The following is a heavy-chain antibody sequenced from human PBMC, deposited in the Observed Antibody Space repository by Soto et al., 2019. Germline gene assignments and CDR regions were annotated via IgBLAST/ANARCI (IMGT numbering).Heavy chain of an antibody. CDR1: GGSISSGGYS. Sequence: QLQLQESGSGLVXPSQXLSLTCAVSGGSISSGGYSWSWIRQPPGKGLEWIGYIYHSGSTYYNPSLKSRVTISVDRCKNQXSXXXXXXXXXXXXVYYCARVPDRWGQGTLVTVSS. CDR3: ARVPDR. J-gene: IGHJ5*02. V-gene: IGHV4-30-2*01. CDR2: IYHSGST. D-gene: IGHD2-2*01.